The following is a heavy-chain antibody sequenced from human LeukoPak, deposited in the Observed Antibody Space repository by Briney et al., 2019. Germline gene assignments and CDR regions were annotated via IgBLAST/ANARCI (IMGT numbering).Heavy chain of an antibody. V-gene: IGHV4-61*02. D-gene: IGHD2-8*01. CDR3: ARDLSNVDAFDI. Sequence: SETLSLTCTVSGGSISSGSCYWSWIRQPAGKGLKWIGRIYTSGTTNYNPSLKSRVTISVDTSKNQFSLKLSSVTAADTAVYYCARDLSNVDAFDIWGQGTKVTVSS. J-gene: IGHJ3*02. CDR2: IYTSGTT. CDR1: GGSISSGSCY.